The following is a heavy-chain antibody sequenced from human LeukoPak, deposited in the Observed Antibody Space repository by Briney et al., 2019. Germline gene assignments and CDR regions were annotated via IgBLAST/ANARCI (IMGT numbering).Heavy chain of an antibody. CDR1: GFTFSSYW. J-gene: IGHJ4*02. Sequence: SGGSLRLSCAASGFTFSSYWMSWVRQAPGKGLEWVSAISGSGGDTYYADSLKGRFTISRDNSNNTLYLQMNSLRAEDTALYYCAKSPEGRRVVISHWGQGTLVTVSS. V-gene: IGHV3-23*01. D-gene: IGHD2-15*01. CDR2: ISGSGGDT. CDR3: AKSPEGRRVVISH.